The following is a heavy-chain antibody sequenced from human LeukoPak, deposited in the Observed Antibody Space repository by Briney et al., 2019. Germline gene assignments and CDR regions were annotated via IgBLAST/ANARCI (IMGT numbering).Heavy chain of an antibody. Sequence: GGSLRLSCAVSGFTFSSYDMSWVRQAPGKGLEWVSGISGSGGSTYYADSVKGRFTISRDTSKNALYLQMNSLRPEDTAVYYCARDYSNYFDYWGQGTLVTVSS. V-gene: IGHV3-23*01. CDR1: GFTFSSYD. D-gene: IGHD4-11*01. CDR2: ISGSGGST. CDR3: ARDYSNYFDY. J-gene: IGHJ4*02.